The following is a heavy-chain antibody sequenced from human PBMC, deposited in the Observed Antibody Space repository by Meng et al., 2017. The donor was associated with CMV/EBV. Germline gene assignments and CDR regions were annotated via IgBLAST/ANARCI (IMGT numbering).Heavy chain of an antibody. Sequence: AVDGGSFSGYYWGWVRQPPGKGLEWIGEINHSGSTNYNPSLKSRVTISVDTSKNQFSLKLSSVTAADTAVYYCARFRWSPAWGAFDYWGQGTLVTVSS. D-gene: IGHD3-16*01. V-gene: IGHV4-34*01. CDR1: GGSFSGYY. CDR3: ARFRWSPAWGAFDY. J-gene: IGHJ4*02. CDR2: INHSGST.